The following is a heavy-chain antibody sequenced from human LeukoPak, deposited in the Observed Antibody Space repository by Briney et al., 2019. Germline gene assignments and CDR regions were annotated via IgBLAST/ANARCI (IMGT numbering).Heavy chain of an antibody. Sequence: PGRSLRLSCAASGFTFSSYGMHWVRQAPGKGLEWVAVIWYDGSNKYYVDSVKGRFTISRDNSKNTLYLQMNSLRAEDTAVYYCAKDLNRNGSGSAPDYWGQGTLVTVSS. D-gene: IGHD3-10*01. CDR3: AKDLNRNGSGSAPDY. J-gene: IGHJ4*02. V-gene: IGHV3-33*06. CDR1: GFTFSSYG. CDR2: IWYDGSNK.